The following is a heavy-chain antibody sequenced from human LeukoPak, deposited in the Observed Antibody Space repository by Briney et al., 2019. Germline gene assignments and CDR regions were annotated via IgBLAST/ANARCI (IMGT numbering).Heavy chain of an antibody. CDR2: ISGRGGST. Sequence: GGSLRLSCAASGFTFSSYAMSWVRQAPGKGLEWVSAISGRGGSTYYAGSVTGRFTISRDNSKNTLYLQMNSLRAEDTAVYYCAKEDYDSSGYYAPFFDYWGQGTLVTVSS. D-gene: IGHD3-22*01. CDR3: AKEDYDSSGYYAPFFDY. J-gene: IGHJ4*02. CDR1: GFTFSSYA. V-gene: IGHV3-23*01.